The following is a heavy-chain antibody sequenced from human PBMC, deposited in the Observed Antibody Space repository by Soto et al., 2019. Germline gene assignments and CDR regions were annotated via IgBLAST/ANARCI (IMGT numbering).Heavy chain of an antibody. V-gene: IGHV3-9*01. Sequence: EVQLVESGGGLVQPGRSLRLSCAASGFTFDDYAMHWVRQAPGKGLEWVSGISWNSGSIGYADSEKGRFTISRDNAKNSLYLQMNSLRAEDTALYYCAIALITIFGVVNDYWGQGTLVTVSS. CDR2: ISWNSGSI. J-gene: IGHJ4*02. D-gene: IGHD3-3*01. CDR3: AIALITIFGVVNDY. CDR1: GFTFDDYA.